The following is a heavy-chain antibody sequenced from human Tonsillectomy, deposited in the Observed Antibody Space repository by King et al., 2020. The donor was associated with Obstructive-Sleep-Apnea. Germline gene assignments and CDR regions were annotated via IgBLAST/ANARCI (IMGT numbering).Heavy chain of an antibody. J-gene: IGHJ4*02. Sequence: VQLQESGPGLVKPSETLSLTCTVSGYSISSDYYCGWIRQPPGKGLEWIATIYHIGSTYYNPSLKSRVTISVDTSKNQFSLRLGSVTAADTAVYYCARVGPSQTDYWGQGTLVTVSS. D-gene: IGHD3-16*01. CDR3: ARVGPSQTDY. CDR2: IYHIGST. CDR1: GYSISSDYY. V-gene: IGHV4-38-2*02.